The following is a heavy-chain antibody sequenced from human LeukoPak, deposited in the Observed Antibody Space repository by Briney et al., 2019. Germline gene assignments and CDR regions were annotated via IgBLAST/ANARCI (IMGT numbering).Heavy chain of an antibody. D-gene: IGHD6-13*01. CDR2: MNPNSGNT. Sequence: ASVKVSCKASGYTFTSYDINWVRQATGQGLEWMGWMNPNSGNTGYAQKFQGRVTMTRHTSISTAYMELSSLRSEDTAVYYCARDSSSSRGNNWFDPWGQGTLVTVSS. CDR3: ARDSSSSRGNNWFDP. V-gene: IGHV1-8*01. CDR1: GYTFTSYD. J-gene: IGHJ5*02.